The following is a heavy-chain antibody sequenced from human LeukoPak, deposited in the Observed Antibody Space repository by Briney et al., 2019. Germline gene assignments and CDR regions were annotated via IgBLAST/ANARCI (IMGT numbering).Heavy chain of an antibody. CDR1: GYTFTGYY. D-gene: IGHD3-22*01. CDR2: INPNSGGT. CDR3: ARYFYDSSGSSSDAFDI. J-gene: IGHJ3*02. Sequence: ASVTASCKPSGYTFTGYYMHRVRQAPGHGLEWMGWINPNSGGTNYAQRFQGRVTMTRDTSMSTAYMELSRLRSDDSAVYYCARYFYDSSGSSSDAFDIWGQGTMVTVSS. V-gene: IGHV1-2*02.